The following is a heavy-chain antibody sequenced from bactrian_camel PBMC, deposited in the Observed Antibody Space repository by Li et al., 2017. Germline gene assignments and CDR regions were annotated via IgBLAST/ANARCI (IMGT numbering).Heavy chain of an antibody. V-gene: IGHV3S28*01. J-gene: IGHJ4*01. D-gene: IGHD4*01. Sequence: QLVESGGGSVQAGESLRLSCTASGYTDTDSRFYMAWFRQGPGKEREGVASIYFGPERKYYADSVKDRFTITRDNAKKALYLQMNSLKPEDTAVYYCVIYSDAAGIWGHEYNYWAQGTQVTVS. CDR2: IYFGPERK. CDR1: GYTDTDSRFY. CDR3: VIYSDAAGIWGHEYNY.